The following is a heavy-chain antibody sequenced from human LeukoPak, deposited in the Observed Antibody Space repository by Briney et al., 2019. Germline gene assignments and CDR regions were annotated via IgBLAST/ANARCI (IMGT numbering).Heavy chain of an antibody. Sequence: ASVKGSCKASGYTFTSYGISWVRQAPGQGLEWMGWISPYNGNAHYAQKLQGRDTMTTDTSTSAAYMELRSLRSDDTAVYYCARNSRYFHWLLYPRGAFDIWGQGTMVTVSS. D-gene: IGHD3-9*01. J-gene: IGHJ3*02. CDR1: GYTFTSYG. V-gene: IGHV1-18*01. CDR3: ARNSRYFHWLLYPRGAFDI. CDR2: ISPYNGNA.